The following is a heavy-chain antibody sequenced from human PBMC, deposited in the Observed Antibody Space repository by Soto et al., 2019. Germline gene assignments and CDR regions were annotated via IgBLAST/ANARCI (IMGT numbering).Heavy chain of an antibody. D-gene: IGHD5-12*01. V-gene: IGHV3-30-3*01. J-gene: IGHJ6*02. CDR1: GFTFSSYA. CDR2: ISCDGSNK. Sequence: QVQLVESGGGVVQPGRSLRLSCAASGFTFSSYAMHWVRQAPGKGLEWVAVISCDGSNKYYADSVKGRFTISRDNSKNTLYLQMNSLRAEDTAAYYCARVGYSGYDSDYYYGMDVWGQGTTVTVSS. CDR3: ARVGYSGYDSDYYYGMDV.